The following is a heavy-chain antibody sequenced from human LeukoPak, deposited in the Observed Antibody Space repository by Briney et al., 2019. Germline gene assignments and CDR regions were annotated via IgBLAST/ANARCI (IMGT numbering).Heavy chain of an antibody. D-gene: IGHD3-10*01. J-gene: IGHJ4*02. Sequence: SGGSLRLSCAASGFTFSSYAMSWVRQAPGKGLEWVSAISGSGGSTYYADSVKGRFTISRDNSKNTLYLQMNSLRAEDTAVYYCAKDEGYYGSGSYPDYWGQGTLVTVSS. CDR2: ISGSGGST. V-gene: IGHV3-23*01. CDR1: GFTFSSYA. CDR3: AKDEGYYGSGSYPDY.